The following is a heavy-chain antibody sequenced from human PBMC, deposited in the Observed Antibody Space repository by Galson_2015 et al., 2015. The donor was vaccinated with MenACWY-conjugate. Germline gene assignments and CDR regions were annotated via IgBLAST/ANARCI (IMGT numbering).Heavy chain of an antibody. D-gene: IGHD3-22*01. V-gene: IGHV3-64*01. CDR1: GFTFSSYA. CDR2: ISSNGGST. Sequence: SLRLSCAASGFTFSSYAMHWVRQAPGKGLEYVSAISSNGGSTYYANSVKGRFTISRDNSKNTLYLQMGSLRAEDMAVYYCATGAYYYDSGVFDYWGQGTLVTVSS. J-gene: IGHJ4*02. CDR3: ATGAYYYDSGVFDY.